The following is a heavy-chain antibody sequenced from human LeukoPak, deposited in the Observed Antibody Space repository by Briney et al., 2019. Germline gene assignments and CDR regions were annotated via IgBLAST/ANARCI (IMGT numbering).Heavy chain of an antibody. CDR3: ARGQGTVTTH. CDR1: GGSFSAYY. Sequence: SETLSLTCAVSGGSFSAYYWTWVRQPPGKGLEWIGEINHSGRANYNPSLKSRVTISLDTPKNQFSLKLSSVTAADTAVYYCARGQGTVTTHWGQGTLVTVSS. CDR2: INHSGRA. J-gene: IGHJ4*02. V-gene: IGHV4-34*01. D-gene: IGHD4-17*01.